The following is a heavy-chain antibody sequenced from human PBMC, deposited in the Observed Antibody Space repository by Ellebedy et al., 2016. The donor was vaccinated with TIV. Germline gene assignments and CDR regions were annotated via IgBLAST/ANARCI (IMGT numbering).Heavy chain of an antibody. J-gene: IGHJ1*01. D-gene: IGHD1-26*01. CDR1: GITLGGYA. V-gene: IGHV3-30*04. Sequence: GGSLRLSXAASGITLGGYALHWVREAPGKGLEWVAVISHDGRSQYHADSVKGRFTISRDDSKNTLYLQMNSLRVEDTAIYYCPWVGSSPNWGQGTLVTVSS. CDR2: ISHDGRSQ. CDR3: PWVGSSPN.